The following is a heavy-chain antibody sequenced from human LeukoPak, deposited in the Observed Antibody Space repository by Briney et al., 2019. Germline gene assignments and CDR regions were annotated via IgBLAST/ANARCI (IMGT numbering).Heavy chain of an antibody. D-gene: IGHD3-10*01. CDR2: IYSGGST. CDR3: AREAWYYYGSGSYSNWFDP. V-gene: IGHV3-66*02. Sequence: GGSLRLSFAASGFTVSSNYMSWVRQAPGKGLEWVSVIYSGGSTYYADSVKCRFTISRDNSKNTLYLQMNSLRAEDTAVYYCAREAWYYYGSGSYSNWFDPWGQGTLVTVSS. J-gene: IGHJ5*02. CDR1: GFTVSSNY.